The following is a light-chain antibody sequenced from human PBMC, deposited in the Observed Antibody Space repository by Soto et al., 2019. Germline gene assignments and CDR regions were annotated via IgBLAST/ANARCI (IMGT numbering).Light chain of an antibody. CDR1: QSISRY. Sequence: DIPMTQSPSPLSASVGDRVTVTCRASQSISRYLNWYQQKPGNAPKLLIYAASNLQSGVPSRFSGSGSGTDFTLTISSLHPEDFAPYFCQQSHTPPLTFGGGTKVEIK. CDR3: QQSHTPPLT. V-gene: IGKV1-39*01. J-gene: IGKJ4*01. CDR2: AAS.